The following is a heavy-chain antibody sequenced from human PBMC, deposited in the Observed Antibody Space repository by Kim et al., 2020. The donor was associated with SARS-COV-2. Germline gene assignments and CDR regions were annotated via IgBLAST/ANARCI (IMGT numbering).Heavy chain of an antibody. CDR1: DVSLSSTNW. CDR2: IYQSGTT. J-gene: IGHJ4*02. V-gene: IGHV4-4*02. CDR3: ARDSMVTARGFFDY. Sequence: SETLSLTCTVTDVSLSSTNWWSWVRQPPGKGLEWIGEIYQSGTTYYNPSLKDRLTISVDKSNNQFSLRLSSVTAADTAVYFCARDSMVTARGFFDYWGQGILVTVSS. D-gene: IGHD2-21*02.